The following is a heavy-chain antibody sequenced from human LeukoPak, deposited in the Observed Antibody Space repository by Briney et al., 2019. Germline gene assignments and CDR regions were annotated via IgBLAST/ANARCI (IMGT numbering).Heavy chain of an antibody. J-gene: IGHJ5*02. CDR1: GFTFSSYT. V-gene: IGHV3-23*01. CDR2: ITTSDGNT. CDR3: ARDSPPPYCGGDCYEGA. Sequence: GGSLRLSCAASGFTFSSYTMSWVRQAPGKGLEWVSTITTSDGNTYYADSVKGRFTVSRDNSKNTLFLQMNSLRAEDTAVYYCARDSPPPYCGGDCYEGAWGQGTLVTVSS. D-gene: IGHD2-21*02.